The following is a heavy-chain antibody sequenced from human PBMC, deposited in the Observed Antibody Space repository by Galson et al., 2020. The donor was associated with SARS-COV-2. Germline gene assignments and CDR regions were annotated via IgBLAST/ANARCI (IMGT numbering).Heavy chain of an antibody. CDR1: GGSISSGSYY. CDR2: NYTSGRT. V-gene: IGHV4-61*02. D-gene: IGHD3-3*01. J-gene: IGHJ4*02. CDR3: ARNPGITIFGVVINMYFDY. Sequence: SETLSLTCTVSGGSISSGSYYWSWIRQPAGKGLEWNGRNYTSGRTNYKPSLKSRVTITEDTSKNQFSLKLSSVTAADPAVYYCARNPGITIFGVVINMYFDYWGQGTLVTVSS.